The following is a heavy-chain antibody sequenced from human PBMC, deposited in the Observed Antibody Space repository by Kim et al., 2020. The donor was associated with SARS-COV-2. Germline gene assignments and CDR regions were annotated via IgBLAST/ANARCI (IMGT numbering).Heavy chain of an antibody. CDR2: ISYDGTNK. Sequence: GGSLRLSCAASGFSFSTYAIHWVRQAPGRGLEWVAVISYDGTNKYYADSVKGRFTISRDNSDDTLFLQMNNLRVDDTAVYYCAKDQGQYYNMYFQFMDAWGKGTTVTVST. D-gene: IGHD1-1*01. CDR1: GFSFSTYA. V-gene: IGHV3-30*18. CDR3: AKDQGQYYNMYFQFMDA. J-gene: IGHJ6*04.